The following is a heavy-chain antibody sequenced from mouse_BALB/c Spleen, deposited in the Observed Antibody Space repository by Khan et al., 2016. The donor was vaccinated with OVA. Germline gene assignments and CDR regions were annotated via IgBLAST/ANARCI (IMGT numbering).Heavy chain of an antibody. Sequence: QVQLQQPGAELVKPGASVRLSCKASGYTFTSYYLYWVKQRPGQGLEWIGDINPSSGGTNFNEKCKSKATLTVDKSSSTAYIQLNSLTSEDSAVYDCTRSGYGSFAYWGQGTLVTVSA. CDR2: INPSSGGT. CDR1: GYTFTSYY. J-gene: IGHJ3*01. V-gene: IGHV1S81*02. CDR3: TRSGYGSFAY. D-gene: IGHD2-2*01.